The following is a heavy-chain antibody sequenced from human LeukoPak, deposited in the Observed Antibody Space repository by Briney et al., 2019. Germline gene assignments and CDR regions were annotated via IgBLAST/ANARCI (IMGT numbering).Heavy chain of an antibody. J-gene: IGHJ5*02. D-gene: IGHD3-10*01. V-gene: IGHV4-4*07. CDR2: IYTSGST. CDR1: GGSISSYY. Sequence: SETLSLTCTVSGGSISSYYWSWIRQPAGKGLEWIGRIYTSGSTNYNPSLKSRVTMSVDTSKNQFSLKLSSVTAADTAVYYCARDRGDYYYGSGSYYKGTSNWFDPWGQGTLVTVSS. CDR3: ARDRGDYYYGSGSYYKGTSNWFDP.